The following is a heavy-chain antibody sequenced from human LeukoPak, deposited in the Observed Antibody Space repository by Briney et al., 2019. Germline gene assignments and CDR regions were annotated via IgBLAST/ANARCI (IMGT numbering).Heavy chain of an antibody. CDR3: VRAYDY. V-gene: IGHV4-34*01. Sequence: SETLSLTCAVYGGSFSGSNWSWMRQSPGKGLEWIGEIYNSGNTIYNPSLKSRATISVDTSKNQVSLNLISVTAADTAVYYCVRAYDYWGQGTLVTVSS. J-gene: IGHJ4*02. CDR1: GGSFSGSN. CDR2: IYNSGNT.